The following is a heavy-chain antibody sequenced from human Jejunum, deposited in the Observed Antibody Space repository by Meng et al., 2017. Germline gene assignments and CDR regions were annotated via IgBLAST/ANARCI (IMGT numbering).Heavy chain of an antibody. CDR2: IYPSGAST. D-gene: IGHD3-10*02. CDR1: GFTFSDYV. V-gene: IGHV3-23*01. Sequence: GESLKISCAASGFTFSDYVMGWVRQGPGKGLEWVSSIYPSGASTFHADSVKGRFTISRDNSENTLYLQMSSLRADDTAIYYCAKGVKIGAYYVAFDIWDQGTTVTVSS. J-gene: IGHJ3*02. CDR3: AKGVKIGAYYVAFDI.